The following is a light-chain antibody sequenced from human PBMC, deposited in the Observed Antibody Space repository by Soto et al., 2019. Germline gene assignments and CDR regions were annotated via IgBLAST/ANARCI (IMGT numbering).Light chain of an antibody. CDR3: QQNYGTPWT. CDR2: AAS. V-gene: IGKV1-39*01. CDR1: QSISNH. Sequence: DIQMTQSIYSLSSFVRDRITITGLASQSISNHLNWYQQKPGKGPNLLIYAASSLQRGVPSRFSGSGSGRDFVLTISSLQPEDSATYYCQQNYGTPWTFGQGTKVDIK. J-gene: IGKJ1*01.